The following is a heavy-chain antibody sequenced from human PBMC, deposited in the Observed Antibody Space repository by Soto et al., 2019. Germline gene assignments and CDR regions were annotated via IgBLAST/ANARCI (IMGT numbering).Heavy chain of an antibody. D-gene: IGHD1-1*01. Sequence: LRLSCAASGFTFSSYSMNWVRQAPGKGLEWVSSISSSSSYIYYADSVKGRFTISRDNAKNSLYLQMNSLRAEDTAVYYCARETTQPPRYFDYWGQGTTVTVSS. V-gene: IGHV3-21*01. CDR3: ARETTQPPRYFDY. CDR2: ISSSSSYI. J-gene: IGHJ4*03. CDR1: GFTFSSYS.